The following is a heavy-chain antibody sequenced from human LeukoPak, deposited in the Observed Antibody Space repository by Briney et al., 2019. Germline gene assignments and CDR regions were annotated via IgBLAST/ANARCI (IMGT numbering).Heavy chain of an antibody. Sequence: SQTLSLTCTVSGGSISSGDYYWSWIRQPPGKGLEWIGEINHSGSTNYNPSLKSRVTISVDTSKNQSSLKLSSVTAADTAVYYCASTSSWYFVSDDAFDIWGQGTMVTVSS. CDR2: INHSGST. D-gene: IGHD6-13*01. J-gene: IGHJ3*02. V-gene: IGHV4-30-4*01. CDR3: ASTSSWYFVSDDAFDI. CDR1: GGSISSGDYY.